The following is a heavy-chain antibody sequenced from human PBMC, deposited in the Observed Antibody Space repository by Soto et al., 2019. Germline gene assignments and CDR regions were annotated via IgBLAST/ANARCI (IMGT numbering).Heavy chain of an antibody. CDR2: VSASNGKT. CDR3: AREAFGVYASWFDT. D-gene: IGHD2-2*01. J-gene: IGHJ5*02. V-gene: IGHV1-18*04. CDR1: GYIFTTYS. Sequence: GASVKVSCKASGYIFTTYSITWVRQAPGQGLEWMGWVSASNGKTNYAQKFQDRVTMTTDTSTTTAYMELRSLRSDDTAVYYCAREAFGVYASWFDTWGQGTLVTVSS.